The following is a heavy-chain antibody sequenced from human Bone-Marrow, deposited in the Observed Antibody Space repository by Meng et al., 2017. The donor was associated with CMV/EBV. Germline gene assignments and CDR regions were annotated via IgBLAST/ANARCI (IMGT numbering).Heavy chain of an antibody. J-gene: IGHJ4*02. D-gene: IGHD2-8*01. CDR2: IRYDGNNK. CDR1: GFIFTSHG. V-gene: IGHV3-30*02. CDR3: AREAQLSYAGSFQVDY. Sequence: GGSLSLSCAASGFIFTSHGMHWVRQAPGKGLEWVSFIRYDGNNKYYADSVRGRFTVSRDNSKNTLYLQMDSLRVADTAVYYCAREAQLSYAGSFQVDYWGQGMLVTVSS.